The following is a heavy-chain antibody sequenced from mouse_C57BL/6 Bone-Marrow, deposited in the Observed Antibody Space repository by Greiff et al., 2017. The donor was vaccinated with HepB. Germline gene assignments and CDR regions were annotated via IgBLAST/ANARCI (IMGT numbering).Heavy chain of an antibody. Sequence: VQLQQSGAELVRPGASVKLSCTASGFNIKDYYMHWVKQRPEQGLEWIGWIDPENGDTEYAAKFQGKATITADTSSNTAYLQLSSLASEDTAVYYGTRYANSAWFDYWGQGTLVTVSA. CDR1: GFNIKDYY. D-gene: IGHD2-12*01. CDR2: IDPENGDT. V-gene: IGHV14-4*01. CDR3: TRYANSAWFDY. J-gene: IGHJ3*01.